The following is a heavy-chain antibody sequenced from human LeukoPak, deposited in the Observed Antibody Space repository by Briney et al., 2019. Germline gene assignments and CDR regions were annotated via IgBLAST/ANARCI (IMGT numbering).Heavy chain of an antibody. CDR1: GYTFTGYY. CDR3: ATAITIFRHMDV. Sequence: ASVKVSCKASGYTFTGYYMHWVRQAPGQGLEWMGWINPNSGGTNYAQKFQGRVTMTRDTSISTAYMELSRLRSDDTAVYYCATAITIFRHMDVWGKGTTVTVSS. J-gene: IGHJ6*03. V-gene: IGHV1-2*02. D-gene: IGHD3-3*01. CDR2: INPNSGGT.